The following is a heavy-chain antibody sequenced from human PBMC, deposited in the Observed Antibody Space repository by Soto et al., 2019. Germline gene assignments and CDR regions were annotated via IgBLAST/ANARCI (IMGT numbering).Heavy chain of an antibody. CDR2: IYYSGST. J-gene: IGHJ3*02. V-gene: IGHV4-39*02. Sequence: SETLSLTCTVSGGSISISSYYLGWIRQPPGKGLEWIGSIYYSGSTYYNPSLKGRVTISVDTSKNQFSLKLSPVTAADTAVYYCAREPRSSGYDAFDIWGQGTLFTVSS. CDR3: AREPRSSGYDAFDI. D-gene: IGHD6-25*01. CDR1: GGSISISSYY.